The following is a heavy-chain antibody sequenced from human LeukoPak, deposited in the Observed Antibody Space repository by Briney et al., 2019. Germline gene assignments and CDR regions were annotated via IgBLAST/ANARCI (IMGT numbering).Heavy chain of an antibody. CDR2: IRSKPNSYAT. V-gene: IGHV3-73*01. CDR3: TSPVSDYNYYAMDV. Sequence: GGSLRLSCAASGFTFSGSAMHWVRQASGKGLEWVGRIRSKPNSYATVYAASVKGRFTISRDDSKNTAYLQMNSLETEDTAVYYCTSPVSDYNYYAMDVWGQGTTVTVSS. D-gene: IGHD4-17*01. J-gene: IGHJ6*02. CDR1: GFTFSGSA.